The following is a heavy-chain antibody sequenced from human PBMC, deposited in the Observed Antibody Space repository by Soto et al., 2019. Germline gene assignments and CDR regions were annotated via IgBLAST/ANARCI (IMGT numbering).Heavy chain of an antibody. D-gene: IGHD3-3*01. V-gene: IGHV3-33*01. CDR1: GFSFSTYA. CDR3: ARSTVFGMVAIDY. Sequence: QVQLVESGGGVVQPGRSLRLSCVASGFSFSTYAMNWVRQAPGKGLEWVAVIWYDGNSQYYADSVKGRFTISRDNSKNTVYLQMNTLRAEDTAVYFCARSTVFGMVAIDYWAQGTLVAVSS. CDR2: IWYDGNSQ. J-gene: IGHJ4*02.